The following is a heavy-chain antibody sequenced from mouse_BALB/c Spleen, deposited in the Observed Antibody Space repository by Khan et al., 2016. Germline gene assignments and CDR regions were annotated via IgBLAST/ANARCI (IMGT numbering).Heavy chain of an antibody. J-gene: IGHJ3*01. D-gene: IGHD1-1*01. CDR3: TRDGTVPGFAY. CDR2: ISSGGTYT. Sequence: EVELVESGGGLVKPGGSLKLSCAASGFTFSSYAMSWVRQTPEKRLEWVATISSGGTYTYYPDSVKGRFTISRDNAKNTLYLQMSSLRSEDTVMSYCTRDGTVPGFAYWGQGTLVTVSA. V-gene: IGHV5-6-4*01. CDR1: GFTFSSYA.